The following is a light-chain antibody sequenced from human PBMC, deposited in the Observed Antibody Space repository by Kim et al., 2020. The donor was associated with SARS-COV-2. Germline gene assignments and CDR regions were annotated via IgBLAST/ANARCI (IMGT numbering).Light chain of an antibody. CDR3: QQYYGLPLT. CDR1: QSVLHRSTNKNH. J-gene: IGKJ4*01. Sequence: TTINCKSSQSVLHRSTNKNHLPWYQQKPGQPPKLLISWASTRESGVPDRFSGSGSGTDFPLTISSLQAEDVAVYYCQQYYGLPLTFGGGTKVEIK. CDR2: WAS. V-gene: IGKV4-1*01.